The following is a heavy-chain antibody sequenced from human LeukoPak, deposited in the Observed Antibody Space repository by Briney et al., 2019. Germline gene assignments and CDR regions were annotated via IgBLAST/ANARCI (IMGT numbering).Heavy chain of an antibody. CDR2: IKQDGSEK. CDR3: AREENEQYQLIYYYCYYMDV. D-gene: IGHD2-2*01. Sequence: GGSLRLSCAASGFTFSSYWMSWVRQAPGKGLEWVANIKQDGSEKYYVDSVKGRFTISRDNAKNSLYLQMNSLRAEDTAVYYCAREENEQYQLIYYYCYYMDVWGKGTTVTVSS. CDR1: GFTFSSYW. V-gene: IGHV3-7*01. J-gene: IGHJ6*03.